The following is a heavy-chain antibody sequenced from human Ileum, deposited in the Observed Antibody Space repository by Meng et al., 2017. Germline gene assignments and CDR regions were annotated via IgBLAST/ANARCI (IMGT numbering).Heavy chain of an antibody. V-gene: IGHV4-4*02. CDR1: SVCISMYTC. D-gene: IGHD4-23*01. CDR2: ISHSGSA. J-gene: IGHJ4*02. Sequence: QPPHAGAGLVGPSWPLSTTFAVSSVCISMYTCCSWVRQPPGKWLDEIGQISHSGSAYYNPSLKSRFTMSVDKSKSQFSLMLTSVTAADTAIYYCARHGGYSQDFWGQGTLVTVSS. CDR3: ARHGGYSQDF.